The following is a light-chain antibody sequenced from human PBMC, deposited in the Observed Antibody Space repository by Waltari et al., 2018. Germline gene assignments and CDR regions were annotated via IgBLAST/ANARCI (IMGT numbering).Light chain of an antibody. CDR1: SSNIGTNT. Sequence: QSVLTQPPSASGTPGQRVTISCSGSSSNIGTNTVTWYQLVPGTAPKTVIFANYHRPSGVPDRFSASKSGTSASLVISGLQSEDEADYFCATWDDNLSGRVFGGGTKVTVL. CDR3: ATWDDNLSGRV. CDR2: ANY. V-gene: IGLV1-44*01. J-gene: IGLJ3*02.